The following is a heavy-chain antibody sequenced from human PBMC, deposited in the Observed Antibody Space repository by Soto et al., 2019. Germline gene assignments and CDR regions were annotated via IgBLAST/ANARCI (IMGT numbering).Heavy chain of an antibody. Sequence: GGSLRLSCAASGFTFSSYSMNWVRQAPGKGLEWVSSISSSSSYIYYADSVKGRFTISRDNAKNSLYLQMNSLRAEDTAVYYCARVPPPPTAMVTLVYYFDYWGQGTLVTVSS. CDR1: GFTFSSYS. V-gene: IGHV3-21*01. CDR2: ISSSSSYI. CDR3: ARVPPPPTAMVTLVYYFDY. J-gene: IGHJ4*02. D-gene: IGHD5-18*01.